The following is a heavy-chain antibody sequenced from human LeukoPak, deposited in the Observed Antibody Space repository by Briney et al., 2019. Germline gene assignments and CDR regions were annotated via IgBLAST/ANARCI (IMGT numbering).Heavy chain of an antibody. J-gene: IGHJ5*02. D-gene: IGHD3-16*01. CDR3: ARDLIPWGGNWFDP. CDR1: GYTFTSYA. Sequence: ASVKVSCKASGYTFTSYAMNWVRQAPGQGLEWMGWINTSTGNPTYAQGFTGRFVFSLDTSVSTAYLQISSLKAEDTAVYYCARDLIPWGGNWFDPWGQGTLVTVSS. V-gene: IGHV7-4-1*02. CDR2: INTSTGNP.